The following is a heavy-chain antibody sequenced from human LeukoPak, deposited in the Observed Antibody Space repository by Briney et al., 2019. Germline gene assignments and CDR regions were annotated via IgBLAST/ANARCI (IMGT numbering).Heavy chain of an antibody. CDR1: GFTFNNCA. CDR3: AKGRGSPYYFEY. CDR2: ISGSGTST. D-gene: IGHD1-26*01. Sequence: GGSLRLSGAASGFTFNNCAMNWVRQAPGKGLEWVSAISGSGTSTYHADSVKGRFTISRDNSKNTVYLQMNSLRAEDTAVYYCAKGRGSPYYFEYWGQGTLVTVSS. V-gene: IGHV3-23*01. J-gene: IGHJ4*02.